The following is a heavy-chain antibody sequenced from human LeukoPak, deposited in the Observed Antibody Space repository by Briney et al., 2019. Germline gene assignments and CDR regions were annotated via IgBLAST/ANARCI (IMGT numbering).Heavy chain of an antibody. Sequence: GGSLRLSCAASGFTFSSYAMSWVRQAPGKGLVWVSRINGDGSTTTYADSVKGRLTISRDNAKNTLYLQMNSLRAEDTAVYYCASGLSDYYYTIGYWGQGTLVTVSS. CDR1: GFTFSSYA. CDR2: INGDGSTT. D-gene: IGHD3-22*01. V-gene: IGHV3-74*01. J-gene: IGHJ4*02. CDR3: ASGLSDYYYTIGY.